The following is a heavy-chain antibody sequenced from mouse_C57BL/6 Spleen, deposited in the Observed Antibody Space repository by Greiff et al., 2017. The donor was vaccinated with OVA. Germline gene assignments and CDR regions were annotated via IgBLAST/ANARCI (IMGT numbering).Heavy chain of an antibody. V-gene: IGHV5-4*03. D-gene: IGHD2-5*01. CDR3: ARASNYDGDY. CDR2: ISDGGSYT. Sequence: EVKVEESGGGLVKPGGSLKLSCAASGFTFSSYAMSWVRQTPEKRLEWVATISDGGSYTYYPDNVKGRFTISRDNAKNNLYLQMSHLKSEDTAMYYCARASNYDGDYWGQGTSVTVSS. CDR1: GFTFSSYA. J-gene: IGHJ4*01.